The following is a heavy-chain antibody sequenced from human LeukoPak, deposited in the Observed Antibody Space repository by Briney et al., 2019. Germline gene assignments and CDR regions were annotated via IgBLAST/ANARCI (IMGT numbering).Heavy chain of an antibody. CDR3: ARRGSHWYFDL. Sequence: PSETLSLTCTVSGGSINIYYWSWIRQPPGKGLEWIGYIYYSGSTNYNPSLKSRVTISVDTSKNQFSLKLSSVTAADTAVYYCARRGSHWYFDLWGRGTLVTVSS. CDR1: GGSINIYY. J-gene: IGHJ2*01. V-gene: IGHV4-59*01. CDR2: IYYSGST.